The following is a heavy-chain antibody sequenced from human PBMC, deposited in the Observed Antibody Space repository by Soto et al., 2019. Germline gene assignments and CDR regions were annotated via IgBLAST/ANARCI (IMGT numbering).Heavy chain of an antibody. J-gene: IGHJ4*02. D-gene: IGHD5-18*01. CDR1: GYTFTSYY. CDR2: INPSGGST. CDR3: ARDPREGYSYGPFDY. V-gene: IGHV1-46*01. Sequence: ASVKVSCKSSGYTFTSYYMHCVRQAPGQGLEWMGIINPSGGSTSYAQKFQGRVTMTRDTSTSTVYMELSSLRSEDTAVYYCARDPREGYSYGPFDYWGQGTLVTVSS.